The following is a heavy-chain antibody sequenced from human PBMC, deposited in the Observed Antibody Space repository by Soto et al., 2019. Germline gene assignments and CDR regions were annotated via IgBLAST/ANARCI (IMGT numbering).Heavy chain of an antibody. CDR1: GFTFSSYG. J-gene: IGHJ4*02. D-gene: IGHD2-2*01. CDR2: IWYDGSNK. V-gene: IGHV3-33*01. Sequence: LRLSCAASGFTFSSYGMHWVRQAPGKGLEWVAVIWYDGSNKYYADSVKGRFTISRDNSKNTLYLRMNSLRAEDTAVYYCAVRGDSTTFDYWGQGTLVTVCS. CDR3: AVRGDSTTFDY.